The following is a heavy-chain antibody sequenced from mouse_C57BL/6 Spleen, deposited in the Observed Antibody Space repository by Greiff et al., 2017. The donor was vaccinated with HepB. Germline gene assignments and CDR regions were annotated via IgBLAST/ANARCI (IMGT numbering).Heavy chain of an antibody. CDR1: GYAFSSSW. J-gene: IGHJ3*01. CDR3: ARGGVFAY. Sequence: QVQLQQSGPELVKPGASVKISCKASGYAFSSSWMNWVKQRPGKGLEWIGRIYPGDGDTNYNGKFKGKATLTAAKSSSTASMQLSSLTSEDSAVYFCARGGVFAYWGQGTLVTVSA. CDR2: IYPGDGDT. V-gene: IGHV1-82*01.